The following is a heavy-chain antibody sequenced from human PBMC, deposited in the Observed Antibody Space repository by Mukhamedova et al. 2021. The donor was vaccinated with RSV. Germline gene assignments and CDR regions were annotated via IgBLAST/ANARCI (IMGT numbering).Heavy chain of an antibody. J-gene: IGHJ6*01. V-gene: IGHV3-21*01. D-gene: IGHD2-2*02. Sequence: SMNWVRQAPGKGLEWVSSISSSSSYIYYADSVKGRFTISRDNAKNSLYLQMNSLRAEDTAVYYCSSEGGAAIRDYYYYYGMDVWG. CDR1: S. CDR3: SSEGGAAIRDYYYYYGMDV. CDR2: ISSSSSYI.